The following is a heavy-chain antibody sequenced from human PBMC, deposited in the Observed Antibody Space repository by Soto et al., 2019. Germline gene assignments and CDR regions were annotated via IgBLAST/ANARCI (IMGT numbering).Heavy chain of an antibody. J-gene: IGHJ1*01. D-gene: IGHD3-3*01. V-gene: IGHV1-2*02. CDR2: INPNNGNT. Sequence: ASVKVSCKASGYTFTGYYMHWVRQAPGQGLEWMGWINPNNGNTNYAQKFQGRVTITRDTSASTAYMELSSLRSEDTAVYYCARGYYYDFWSGYAAEYFQHWGQGTLVTVSS. CDR3: ARGYYYDFWSGYAAEYFQH. CDR1: GYTFTGYY.